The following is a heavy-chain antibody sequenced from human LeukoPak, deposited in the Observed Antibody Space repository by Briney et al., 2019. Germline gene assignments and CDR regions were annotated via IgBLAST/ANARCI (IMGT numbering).Heavy chain of an antibody. CDR3: AAGDVAATSRFDY. J-gene: IGHJ4*02. V-gene: IGHV1-58*02. Sequence: SVKVSCKASGFTFTSSAMQWVRQARGQRLEWIGWIVVGSGNTNYAQKFQERVTITRDMSTSTAYMELSSLRSEDTAVYYCAAGDVAATSRFDYWGQGTLVTVSS. CDR1: GFTFTSSA. CDR2: IVVGSGNT. D-gene: IGHD2-15*01.